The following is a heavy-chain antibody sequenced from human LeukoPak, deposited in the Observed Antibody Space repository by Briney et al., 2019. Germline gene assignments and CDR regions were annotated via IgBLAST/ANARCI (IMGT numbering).Heavy chain of an antibody. Sequence: SETLPLTYLGCGWCIRRYYWILILQPAGKGLEWIGRIYTSGSTNYNPSLKSRVTMSVDTSKNQFSLKLSSVTAGETPAYSCTTGLVTAARTAHVYWGHGALGTVSS. J-gene: IGHJ4*01. CDR2: IYTSGST. CDR3: TTGLVTAARTAHVY. V-gene: IGHV4-4*07. CDR1: GWCIRRYY. D-gene: IGHD6-13*01.